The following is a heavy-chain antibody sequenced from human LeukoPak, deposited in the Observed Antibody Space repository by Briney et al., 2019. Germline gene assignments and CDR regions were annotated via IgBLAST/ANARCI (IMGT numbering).Heavy chain of an antibody. V-gene: IGHV3-23*01. J-gene: IGHJ5*02. Sequence: PGGSLRLSCAASGFTFSSYAMSWVRQAPGKGLEWVSAISGSGGSTYYADSVKGRFTISRDNSKNTLYLQMNSLRAEDTAAYYCAKAPLSIAVAGTRWFDPWGQGTLVTVSS. D-gene: IGHD6-19*01. CDR1: GFTFSSYA. CDR3: AKAPLSIAVAGTRWFDP. CDR2: ISGSGGST.